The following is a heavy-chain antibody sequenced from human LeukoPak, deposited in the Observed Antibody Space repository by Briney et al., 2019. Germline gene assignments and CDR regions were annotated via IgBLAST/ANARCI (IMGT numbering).Heavy chain of an antibody. CDR2: IYYSGST. J-gene: IGHJ4*02. Sequence: SETLSLTCTVSGGSISSYYWSWIRQPPGKGLEWIGYIYYSGSTNYNPSLKSRVTISVDTSKNQFSLKLSSVTAADTAVYYCARRYYGSVFYYFDYWGQGTLVTVSS. D-gene: IGHD3-10*01. V-gene: IGHV4-59*12. CDR1: GGSISSYY. CDR3: ARRYYGSVFYYFDY.